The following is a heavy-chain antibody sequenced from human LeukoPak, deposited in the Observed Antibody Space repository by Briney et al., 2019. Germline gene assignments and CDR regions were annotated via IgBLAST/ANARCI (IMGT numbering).Heavy chain of an antibody. CDR3: ARGLGLDGYNFDY. D-gene: IGHD5-24*01. CDR1: GGSFSGYY. V-gene: IGHV4-34*01. CDR2: INHSGST. Sequence: SETLSLTCAVYGGSFSGYYWSWIRQPPGKGLEWIGEINHSGSTNYNPSLKSRVTISVDTSKNQFSLKLSSVTAADTAVYYCARGLGLDGYNFDYWGQGTLVTVSS. J-gene: IGHJ4*02.